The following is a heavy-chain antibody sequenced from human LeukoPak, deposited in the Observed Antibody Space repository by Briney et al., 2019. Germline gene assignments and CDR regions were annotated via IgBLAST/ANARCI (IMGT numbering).Heavy chain of an antibody. CDR1: GFTFSSYS. D-gene: IGHD3-3*01. J-gene: IGHJ4*02. Sequence: PGGSLRLSCAASGFTFSSYSMNWVRQAPGKGLEWVSYISSSSSTIYYADSVKGRFTISRDNAKNSLYLQMNSLRAEDTAVYYCASQDYDFWSGYSDYWGQGTLVTVSS. CDR3: ASQDYDFWSGYSDY. CDR2: ISSSSSTI. V-gene: IGHV3-48*01.